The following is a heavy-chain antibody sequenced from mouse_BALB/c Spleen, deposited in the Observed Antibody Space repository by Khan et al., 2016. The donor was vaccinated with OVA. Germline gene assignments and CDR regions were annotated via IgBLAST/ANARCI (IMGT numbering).Heavy chain of an antibody. J-gene: IGHJ3*01. CDR2: INPSNGYT. V-gene: IGHV1-4*01. D-gene: IGHD2-14*01. CDR3: VRDGAYHRNDGWLAY. Sequence: QVQLKQSGAELARPRASVKLSCKASGYTFTSYTIHWIKKRPGQGLEWIGYINPSNGYTNYNQMFKDKATLTTDTSSTTAYLQLSSLTSDDSAVYTCVRDGAYHRNDGWLAYWGQGTLVTVSA. CDR1: GYTFTSYT.